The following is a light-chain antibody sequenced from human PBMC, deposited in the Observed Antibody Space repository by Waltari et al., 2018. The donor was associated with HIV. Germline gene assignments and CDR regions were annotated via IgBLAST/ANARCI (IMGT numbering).Light chain of an antibody. CDR3: ATWDDSLNGVL. CDR1: SSNIGSNS. V-gene: IGLV1-47*01. Sequence: SVLTQPPSASGTPGQKVTISCSGSSSNIGSNSVFWYQQRPGSAPKLLIYRAPPRPSGVPDRFSCSKSCTSASLAISGLRSEDEAVYSCATWDDSLNGVLFGGGTNLNVL. J-gene: IGLJ2*01. CDR2: RAP.